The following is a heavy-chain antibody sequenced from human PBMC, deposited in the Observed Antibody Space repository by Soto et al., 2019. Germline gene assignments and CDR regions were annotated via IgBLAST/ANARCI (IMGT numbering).Heavy chain of an antibody. CDR1: GFTLSSYA. CDR2: INGGGTST. D-gene: IGHD3-9*01. V-gene: IGHV3-23*01. Sequence: GGSLRLSCAASGFTLSSYAMSWVRQSPGKELEWVSSINGGGTSTYYSPSVKGRFTISKDNSKNILYLQMNSLRVEDTALYYCAKDILTGYYMAFDYWGQGTLVTVSS. J-gene: IGHJ4*02. CDR3: AKDILTGYYMAFDY.